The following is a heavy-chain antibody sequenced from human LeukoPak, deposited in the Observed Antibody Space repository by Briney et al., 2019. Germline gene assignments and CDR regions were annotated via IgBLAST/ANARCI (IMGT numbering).Heavy chain of an antibody. V-gene: IGHV4-59*01. CDR3: ARDAYSSGYYFFDY. CDR1: GGSITSYY. Sequence: SETLSLTCTVSGGSITSYYWTWVRQPPGKGLEWIGYGYYSGNTNYNPSLKSRVTISVDASKNQFSLKVSSVTAADTAVYHCARDAYSSGYYFFDYWGQGNLVTVSS. J-gene: IGHJ4*02. D-gene: IGHD6-19*01. CDR2: GYYSGNT.